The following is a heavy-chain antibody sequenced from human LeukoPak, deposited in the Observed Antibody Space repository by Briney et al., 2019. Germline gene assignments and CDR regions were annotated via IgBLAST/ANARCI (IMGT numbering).Heavy chain of an antibody. D-gene: IGHD3-10*01. V-gene: IGHV4-30-2*01. J-gene: IGHJ4*02. CDR2: IYHSGST. CDR3: ARVGAFGELLPDYYFDY. CDR1: GGSISSGGYY. Sequence: SETLSLTCTVSGGSISSGGYYWSWIRQPPGKGLEWIGYIYHSGSTYYNPSLKSRVTIPVDRSKNQFSLKLSSVTAADTAVYYCARVGAFGELLPDYYFDYWGQGTLVTVSS.